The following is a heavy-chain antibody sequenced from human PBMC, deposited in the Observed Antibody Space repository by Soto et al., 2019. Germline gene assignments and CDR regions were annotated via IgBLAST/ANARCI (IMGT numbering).Heavy chain of an antibody. J-gene: IGHJ4*02. CDR1: GLTFSTYY. V-gene: IGHV3-74*01. Sequence: PGGSPRLSFAGSGLTFSTYYMHWAGEASGEGLGWVSRVNDDGTTTTYADSVKGRFTISRDNAKGTLYLQMNSLRAEDAATYYCARGRGPSYCISTSCYSKYYFDYWGQGT. CDR3: ARGRGPSYCISTSCYSKYYFDY. CDR2: VNDDGTTT. D-gene: IGHD2-2*01.